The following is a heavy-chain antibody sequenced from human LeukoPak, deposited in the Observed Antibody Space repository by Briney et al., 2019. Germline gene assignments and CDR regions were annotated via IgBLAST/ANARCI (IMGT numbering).Heavy chain of an antibody. D-gene: IGHD6-19*01. Sequence: GGSLRLSCAASGFTFDDYGMSWVRQAPGKGLEWVSGINWNGGSTGYADSVKGRFTISRDNSKNTLYLQMNSLRAEDTAVYYCAKSIAVAFYSWGQGTLVTVSS. J-gene: IGHJ4*02. CDR2: INWNGGST. CDR3: AKSIAVAFYS. V-gene: IGHV3-20*04. CDR1: GFTFDDYG.